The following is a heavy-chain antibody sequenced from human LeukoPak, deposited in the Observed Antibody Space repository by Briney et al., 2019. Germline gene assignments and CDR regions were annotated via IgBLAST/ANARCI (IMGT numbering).Heavy chain of an antibody. CDR1: GYTFTSYY. CDR2: INPSGGST. J-gene: IGHJ3*02. D-gene: IGHD3-22*01. CDR3: ATRSGEGGYYPNDAFDI. V-gene: IGHV1-46*01. Sequence: ASVKVSCKASGYTFTSYYMHWVRQAPGQGLEWMGIINPSGGSTSYAQKFQGRVTMTRDTSTSTVYMELGSLRSEDTAVYYCATRSGEGGYYPNDAFDIWGQGTMVTVSS.